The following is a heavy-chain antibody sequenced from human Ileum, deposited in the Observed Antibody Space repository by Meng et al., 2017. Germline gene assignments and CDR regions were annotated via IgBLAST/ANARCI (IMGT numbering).Heavy chain of an antibody. J-gene: IGHJ5*02. CDR2: IYVDGRT. CDR3: AKSVNFDAGGYYP. CDR1: GFTVSFNY. Sequence: VQLVESGGGLVQPGGSLRLSCAASGFTVSFNYMSWVRQAPGKGLEWVSCIYVDGRTYYADSVKGRFTIFRDSSKNTLYLQMNSLRAEDTAVYYCAKSVNFDAGGYYPWGQGTLVTVSS. D-gene: IGHD3-22*01. V-gene: IGHV3-66*01.